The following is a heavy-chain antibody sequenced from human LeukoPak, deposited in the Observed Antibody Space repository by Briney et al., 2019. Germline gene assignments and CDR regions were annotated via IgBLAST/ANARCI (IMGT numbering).Heavy chain of an antibody. CDR3: ARRHYYDSSGYGY. CDR1: GYSFTSYW. CDR2: IYPGDSDP. J-gene: IGHJ4*02. Sequence: GESLKISCKGSGYSFTSYWFGWVGQMQGKGLEWMGIIYPGDSDPTYSPPFRAQSTISADKSISTAYLQWSSLKASDTAMYYYARRHYYDSSGYGYWGQGTLVTVSS. V-gene: IGHV5-51*01. D-gene: IGHD3-22*01.